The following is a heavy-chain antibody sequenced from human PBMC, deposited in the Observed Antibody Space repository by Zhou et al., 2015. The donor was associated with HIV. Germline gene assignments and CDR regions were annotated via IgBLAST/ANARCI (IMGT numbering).Heavy chain of an antibody. CDR1: GGTFSSYT. CDR3: ARDRCSSTSCYYNWFDP. V-gene: IGHV1-69*08. Sequence: QVQLVQSGAEVKKPGSSVKVSCKASGGTFSSYTISWVRQAPGQGLEWMGRIIPILGIANYAQKFQGRVTITADKSTSTAYMELSSLRSEDTAVYYCARDRCSSTSCYYNWFDPWGQGTLVTVSS. D-gene: IGHD2-2*01. J-gene: IGHJ5*02. CDR2: IIPILGIA.